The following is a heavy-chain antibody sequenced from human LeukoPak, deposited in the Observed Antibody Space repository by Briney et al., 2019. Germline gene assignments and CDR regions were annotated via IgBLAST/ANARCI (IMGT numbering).Heavy chain of an antibody. D-gene: IGHD2-21*02. J-gene: IGHJ5*02. CDR1: GYSFTSYW. CDR3: ARPALAYCGGDCYSSWFDP. CDR2: IYPGDSDT. Sequence: NPGESLKISCKGSGYSFTSYWIGWVRQMPGKGLEWMGIIYPGDSDTRYSPSFQGQVTISADKSISTAYLQWSSLKASDTAMYYCARPALAYCGGDCYSSWFDPWGQGTLVTVSS. V-gene: IGHV5-51*01.